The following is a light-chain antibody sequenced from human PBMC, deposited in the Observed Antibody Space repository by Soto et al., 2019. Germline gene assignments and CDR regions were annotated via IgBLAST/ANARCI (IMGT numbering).Light chain of an antibody. Sequence: EIVMTQSPATLSVSPGERATLSCRASQSVSSNLAWYQQKPGQAPRLLIYAASTRATGIPARFSGSGSGTEFTLTISSLQSEDFAVYYCQQYNSWPPITFGQGTRLEI. CDR3: QQYNSWPPIT. CDR2: AAS. CDR1: QSVSSN. V-gene: IGKV3-15*01. J-gene: IGKJ5*01.